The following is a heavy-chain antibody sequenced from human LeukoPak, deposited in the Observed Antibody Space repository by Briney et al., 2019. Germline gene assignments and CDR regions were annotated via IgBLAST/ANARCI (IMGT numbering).Heavy chain of an antibody. Sequence: TSETLSLTCTVSGYSVSSGYFWGWIRQAPGKGLEWIGIIYYSGSAYYNPSLKSRVTVSVDTSKNQFSLKLSSVTAADTAVYYCAKLVVVIPGGAFDIWGQGTVVTVSS. CDR1: GYSVSSGYF. CDR3: AKLVVVIPGGAFDI. V-gene: IGHV4-38-2*02. D-gene: IGHD3-22*01. J-gene: IGHJ3*02. CDR2: IYYSGSA.